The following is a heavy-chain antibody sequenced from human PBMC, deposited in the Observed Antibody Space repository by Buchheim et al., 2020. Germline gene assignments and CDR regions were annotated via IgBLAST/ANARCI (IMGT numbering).Heavy chain of an antibody. CDR3: VRANTYYDFWSGYYGAGKSYFDY. CDR1: GFTFSSYA. CDR2: ISYDGSNK. D-gene: IGHD3-3*01. V-gene: IGHV3-30-3*01. J-gene: IGHJ4*02. Sequence: VQLLESGGGLVQPGGSLRLSCAASGFTFSSYAMSWVRQAPGKGLEWVAVISYDGSNKYYADSVKGRFTISRDNSKNTLYLQMNSLRAEDTAVYYCVRANTYYDFWSGYYGAGKSYFDYWGQGTL.